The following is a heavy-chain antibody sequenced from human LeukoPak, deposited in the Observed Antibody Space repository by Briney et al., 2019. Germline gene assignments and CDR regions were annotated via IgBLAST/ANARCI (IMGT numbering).Heavy chain of an antibody. CDR3: ARDNSFYYDSSGYYYRWFDP. V-gene: IGHV4-39*07. CDR2: IYYSGST. D-gene: IGHD3-22*01. J-gene: IGHJ5*02. Sequence: SETLSLTCTVSGGSISSSSYYWGWIRQPPGKGLEWIGSIYYSGSTYYNPSLKSRVTISVDTSKNQFSLKLSSVTAADTAVYYCARDNSFYYDSSGYYYRWFDPWGQGTLVTVSS. CDR1: GGSISSSSYY.